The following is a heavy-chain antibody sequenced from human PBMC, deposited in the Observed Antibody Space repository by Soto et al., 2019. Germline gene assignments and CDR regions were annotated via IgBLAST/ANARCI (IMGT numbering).Heavy chain of an antibody. V-gene: IGHV4-59*01. Sequence: PSETLSLTCTVSGGSISSYYWSWIRQPPGKGLEWIGYIYYSGSTNYNPSLKSRVTISVDTSKNQFSLKLSSVTAADTAVYYCEHRRGRVFDYWGQGTLVTVSS. CDR2: IYYSGST. CDR1: GGSISSYY. J-gene: IGHJ4*02. D-gene: IGHD2-15*01. CDR3: EHRRGRVFDY.